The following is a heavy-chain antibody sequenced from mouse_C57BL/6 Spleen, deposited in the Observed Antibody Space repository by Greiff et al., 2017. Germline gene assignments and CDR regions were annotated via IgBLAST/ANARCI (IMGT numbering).Heavy chain of an antibody. J-gene: IGHJ1*03. CDR2: IWGGGST. Sequence: VKVVESGPGLVAPSQSLSITCSVTGFSLTSDGVSWVRQPPGKGLEWMGEIWGGGSTNYNSALISRLSISQDNSKNQLFLKLHRLQTDDTATYYFAKPFSTPSDCYFDVWGTGTTVTVSS. D-gene: IGHD5-1*01. V-gene: IGHV2-3*01. CDR1: GFSLTSDG. CDR3: AKPFSTPSDCYFDV.